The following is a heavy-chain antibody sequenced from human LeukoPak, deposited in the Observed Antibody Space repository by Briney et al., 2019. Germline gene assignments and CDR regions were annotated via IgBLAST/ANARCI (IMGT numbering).Heavy chain of an antibody. J-gene: IGHJ4*02. Sequence: GGCLRLSCAASGFTFDDYAMHWVRQAPGKGLEWVSGISWNSGSIGYADSVKGRFTISRDNAKNSLYLQMNSLRAEDMALYYCAKDMGRTGTTLGCFDYWGQGTLVTVSS. CDR1: GFTFDDYA. D-gene: IGHD1-7*01. CDR2: ISWNSGSI. V-gene: IGHV3-9*03. CDR3: AKDMGRTGTTLGCFDY.